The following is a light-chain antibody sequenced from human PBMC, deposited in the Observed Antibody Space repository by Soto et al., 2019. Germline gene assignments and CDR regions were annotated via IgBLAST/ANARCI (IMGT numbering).Light chain of an antibody. CDR1: QSLVHSDGNTY. Sequence: DIVMTQTPLSSPVTLGQPASISCRSSQSLVHSDGNTYLNWLQQRPGQPPRLLIYKISNRLSGVPDRLSGSGEGTKFTLKISRGEAEDVGVYYCMQTTQFPTWTFGQGPKVKIK. CDR3: MQTTQFPTWT. J-gene: IGKJ1*01. V-gene: IGKV2-24*01. CDR2: KIS.